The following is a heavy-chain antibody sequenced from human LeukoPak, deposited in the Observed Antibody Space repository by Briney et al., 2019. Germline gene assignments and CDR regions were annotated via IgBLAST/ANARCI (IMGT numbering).Heavy chain of an antibody. V-gene: IGHV3-7*03. Sequence: GGSLRLSCTSPGFTFKNYWMAWVRQAPGKGLEWGANINQDGSQKYYVDSVRGRFTISRDNSKNSLDLQMNNLRAEDTAVYYCAALIIGRPFDYWGQGTLVIVSS. CDR3: AALIIGRPFDY. D-gene: IGHD1-26*01. CDR2: INQDGSQK. CDR1: GFTFKNYW. J-gene: IGHJ4*02.